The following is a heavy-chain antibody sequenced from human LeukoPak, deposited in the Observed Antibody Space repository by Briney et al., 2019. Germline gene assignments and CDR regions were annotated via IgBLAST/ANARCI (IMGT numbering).Heavy chain of an antibody. V-gene: IGHV1-8*01. Sequence: ASVKVSCKASGYTFTSYDINWVRQATGQGLEWMGWMNPNSGNTGYAQKFQGRVTMTTDTSTSTAYMELRSLRSDDTAVYYCARAASSGDYWGQGTLVTVSS. CDR1: GYTFTSYD. CDR2: MNPNSGNT. J-gene: IGHJ4*02. CDR3: ARAASSGDY. D-gene: IGHD3-10*01.